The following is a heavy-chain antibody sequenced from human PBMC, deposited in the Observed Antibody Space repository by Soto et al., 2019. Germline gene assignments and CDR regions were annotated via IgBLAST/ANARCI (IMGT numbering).Heavy chain of an antibody. D-gene: IGHD4-17*01. CDR3: ARGQSAVTTFYFDY. J-gene: IGHJ4*02. CDR2: INTSNGNT. CDR1: GYTLTSYA. Sequence: QVQLVQSGAEVKKPGASVKVSCKASGYTLTSYAMHWVRQAPGQRLEWMGWINTSNGNTKYLQKFQGRVTITRDTSASTAYMELSSLRSEDTAVYYCARGQSAVTTFYFDYWGQGTLVTVSS. V-gene: IGHV1-3*04.